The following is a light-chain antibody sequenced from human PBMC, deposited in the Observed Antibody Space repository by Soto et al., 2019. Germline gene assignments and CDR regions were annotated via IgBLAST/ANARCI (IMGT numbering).Light chain of an antibody. V-gene: IGKV1-5*01. CDR2: DVS. J-gene: IGKJ1*01. CDR1: QSVSNW. Sequence: DIQMAQFPSSLSASVGDGVNITCRASQSVSNWLAWYQQKPGKAPKLLIYDVSSLESGVPSRFSGSGSGTEFILNISSLQPDDFATYYCQQYDSYSWTCEQGTKVDIK. CDR3: QQYDSYSWT.